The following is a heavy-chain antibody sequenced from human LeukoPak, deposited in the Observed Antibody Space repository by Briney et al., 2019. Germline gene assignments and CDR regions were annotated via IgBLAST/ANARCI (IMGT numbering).Heavy chain of an antibody. D-gene: IGHD6-6*01. J-gene: IGHJ4*02. CDR3: ARDLGYSSSEYYFDY. CDR1: GYTFTGYY. Sequence: AASVKVPCKASGYTFTGYYMHWVRQAPGQGLEWMGWINPNSGGTNYAQKFQGRVTVTRDTSISTAYMELSRLRSDDTAVYYCARDLGYSSSEYYFDYWGQGTLVTVSS. V-gene: IGHV1-2*02. CDR2: INPNSGGT.